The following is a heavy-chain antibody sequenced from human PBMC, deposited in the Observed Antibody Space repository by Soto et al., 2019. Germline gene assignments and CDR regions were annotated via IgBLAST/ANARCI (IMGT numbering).Heavy chain of an antibody. Sequence: QVQLVQSGAEVXKXXXXXXXXXKXXXXXXXXYXXXXVRXAXXXXXXXMGGIIPIFGTANYAQKFQGRVTITADKSTSTAYMELSSLRSEDTAVYYCARGSVLLWFGGWFDPWGQGTLVTVSS. V-gene: IGHV1-69*06. CDR3: ARGSVLLWFGGWFDP. CDR1: XXXXXXYX. D-gene: IGHD3-10*01. J-gene: IGHJ5*02. CDR2: IIPIFGTA.